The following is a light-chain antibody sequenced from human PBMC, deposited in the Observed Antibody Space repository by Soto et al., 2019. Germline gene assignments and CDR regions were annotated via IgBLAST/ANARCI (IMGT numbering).Light chain of an antibody. CDR1: QSISNR. J-gene: IGKJ1*01. CDR3: QHYNSYPWT. CDR2: KES. Sequence: DIQMTQSPSTLSASVGDRVTITCRASQSISNRLAWYQQKPGKAPNLQIYKESILESGVPSRFSGSGSGTEVTLTSSSLQPDDFATDCRQHYNSYPWTFGQGTKVEFK. V-gene: IGKV1-5*03.